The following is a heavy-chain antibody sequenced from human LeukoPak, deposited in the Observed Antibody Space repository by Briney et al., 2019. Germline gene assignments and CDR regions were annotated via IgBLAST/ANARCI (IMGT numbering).Heavy chain of an antibody. CDR3: ARDRGSGSYFDY. Sequence: GGSLRLSCAASGFTFSNYAMSWVRQAPGKGLEWVAVISYDGSNKYYADSVKGRFTISRDNSKNTLYLQMNSLRAEDTAVYYCARDRGSGSYFDYWGQGTLVTVSS. CDR2: ISYDGSNK. V-gene: IGHV3-30-3*01. J-gene: IGHJ4*02. D-gene: IGHD3-10*01. CDR1: GFTFSNYA.